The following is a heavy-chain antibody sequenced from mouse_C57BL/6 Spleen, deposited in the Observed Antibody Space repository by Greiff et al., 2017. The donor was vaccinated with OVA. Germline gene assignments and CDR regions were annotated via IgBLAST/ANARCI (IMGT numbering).Heavy chain of an antibody. V-gene: IGHV1-61*01. CDR2: IYPSDSET. D-gene: IGHD2-4*01. CDR1: GYTFTSYW. CDR3: ARGSYDYDGNFDY. Sequence: VQLQQPGAELVRPGSSVKLSCKASGYTFTSYWMDWVKQRPGQGLEWIGNIYPSDSETHYNQKFKDKATLTVDKSSSTAYMQLSSLTSEDSAVYYCARGSYDYDGNFDYWGQGTTLTVSS. J-gene: IGHJ2*01.